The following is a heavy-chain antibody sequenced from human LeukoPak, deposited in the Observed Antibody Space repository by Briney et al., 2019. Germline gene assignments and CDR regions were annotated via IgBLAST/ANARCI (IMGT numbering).Heavy chain of an antibody. CDR2: IIPILGIA. Sequence: SVKVSCKASGGTFSSYAISWVRQAPGQGLERMGRIIPILGIANYAQKFQGRVTITADKSTSTAYMELSSLRSEDTAVYYCARISSGYYYLDYWGQGTLVTVSS. CDR3: ARISSGYYYLDY. CDR1: GGTFSSYA. V-gene: IGHV1-69*04. D-gene: IGHD3-22*01. J-gene: IGHJ4*02.